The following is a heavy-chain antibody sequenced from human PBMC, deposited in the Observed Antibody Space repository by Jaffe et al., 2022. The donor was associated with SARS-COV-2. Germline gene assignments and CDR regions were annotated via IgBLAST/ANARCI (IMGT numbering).Heavy chain of an antibody. D-gene: IGHD5-12*01. CDR3: ARVADDYHSS. Sequence: EVQLVESGGGLVQPEGSLRLSCAASGFTFNNYVMSWVRQAPGRGLEWVSVVSGGSESTYYADSLKGRFSISRDNSKSTLYLQMNSLRVDDTAIYYCARVADDYHSSWGQGTMVTVSS. CDR2: VSGGSEST. CDR1: GFTFNNYV. V-gene: IGHV3-23*04. J-gene: IGHJ5*02.